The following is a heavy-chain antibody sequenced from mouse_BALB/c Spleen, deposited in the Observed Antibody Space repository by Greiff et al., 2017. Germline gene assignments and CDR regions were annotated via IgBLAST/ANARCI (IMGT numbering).Heavy chain of an antibody. CDR1: GFTFSDYY. D-gene: IGHD1-2*01. V-gene: IGHV5-4*02. CDR2: ISDGGSYT. J-gene: IGHJ3*01. CDR3: ARDDYYGYGFAY. Sequence: EVQLVESGGGLVKPGGSLKLSCAASGFTFSDYYMYWVRQTPEKRLEWVATISDGGSYTYYPDSVKGRFTISRDNAKNNLYLQMSSLKSEDTAMYYCARDDYYGYGFAYWGQGTLVTVSA.